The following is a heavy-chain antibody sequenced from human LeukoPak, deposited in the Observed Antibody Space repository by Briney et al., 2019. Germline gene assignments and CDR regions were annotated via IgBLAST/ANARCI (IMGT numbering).Heavy chain of an antibody. CDR3: TINYYYDSSDYKRPY. D-gene: IGHD3-22*01. V-gene: IGHV3-53*01. Sequence: PGGSLRLSCTVSGFTVSSNSMSWVRQAPGKGLEWVSFIYSGGNTHYSDSVKGRFTISRDNSKNTLYLQMNSLRADDTAVYYCTINYYYDSSDYKRPYWGQGTLVTVSS. CDR2: IYSGGNT. J-gene: IGHJ4*02. CDR1: GFTVSSNS.